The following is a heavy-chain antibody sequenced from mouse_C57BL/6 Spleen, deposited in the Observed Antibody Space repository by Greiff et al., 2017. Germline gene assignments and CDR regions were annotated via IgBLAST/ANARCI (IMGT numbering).Heavy chain of an antibody. CDR1: GYTFTSYT. CDR2: INPSSGYT. D-gene: IGHD1-1*01. CDR3: ARGSSYEAWFAY. Sequence: VKLMESGAELARPGASVKMSCKASGYTFTSYTMHWVKQRPGQGLEWIGYINPSSGYTKYNQKFKDKATLTADKSSSTAYMQLSSLTSEDSAVYYCARGSSYEAWFAYWGQGTLVTVSA. J-gene: IGHJ3*01. V-gene: IGHV1-4*01.